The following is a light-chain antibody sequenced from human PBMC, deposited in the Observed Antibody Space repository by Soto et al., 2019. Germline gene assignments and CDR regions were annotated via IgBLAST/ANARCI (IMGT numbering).Light chain of an antibody. CDR2: LDD. CDR3: AAWDDSLNALL. V-gene: IGLV1-36*01. Sequence: QAVVTQPPSVSEAPRQRVTISCSGSSSNIGNNAVNWYQHLPGKAPRLLIFLDDLLSSGVSDRFSASKSGTSASLAISGLQSEDEADYYCAAWDDSLNALLFGGGTKVTVL. CDR1: SSNIGNNA. J-gene: IGLJ2*01.